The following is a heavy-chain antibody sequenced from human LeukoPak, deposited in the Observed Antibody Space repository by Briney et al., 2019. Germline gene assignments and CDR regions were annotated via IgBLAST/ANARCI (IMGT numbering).Heavy chain of an antibody. J-gene: IGHJ3*02. CDR2: IYTSGST. Sequence: PSETLSLTCTVSGGSISSGSYYWSWIRQPAGKGLEWIGRIYTSGSTNYNPSLKSRVTMSVDTSKNQFSLKLSSVTAADTAVYCCARDRGTWSGDAFDIWGQGTMVTVSS. CDR3: ARDRGTWSGDAFDI. CDR1: GGSISSGSYY. D-gene: IGHD3-10*01. V-gene: IGHV4-61*02.